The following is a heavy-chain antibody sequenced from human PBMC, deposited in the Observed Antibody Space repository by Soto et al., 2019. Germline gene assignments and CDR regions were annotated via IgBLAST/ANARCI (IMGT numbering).Heavy chain of an antibody. CDR1: GFTFSSYG. CDR2: ISYDGSNK. Sequence: QVQLVESGGGVVQPGRSLRLSCAASGFTFSSYGMHWVRQAPGKGLEWVAVISYDGSNKYYADSVKGRFTISRDNSKNTLYLQMNSLRAEDTAVYYCAKDMGCSSCQGGNDYWGQGTLVTVSS. V-gene: IGHV3-30*18. CDR3: AKDMGCSSCQGGNDY. D-gene: IGHD6-13*01. J-gene: IGHJ4*02.